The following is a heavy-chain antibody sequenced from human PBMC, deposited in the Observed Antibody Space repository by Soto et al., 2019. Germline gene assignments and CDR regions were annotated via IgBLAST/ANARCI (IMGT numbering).Heavy chain of an antibody. CDR3: AVPGRGDFDY. CDR1: GASIGTNNW. V-gene: IGHV4-4*02. J-gene: IGHJ4*02. D-gene: IGHD5-12*01. CDR2: VYHSGTT. Sequence: SETLSLTCAVSGASIGTNNWWSWVRQPPGKGLEWIGEVYHSGTTNCNPSLKSRVTISIDKSKNQFSLTLTSMTAADMALYYCAVPGRGDFDYWSQGTLVTVSS.